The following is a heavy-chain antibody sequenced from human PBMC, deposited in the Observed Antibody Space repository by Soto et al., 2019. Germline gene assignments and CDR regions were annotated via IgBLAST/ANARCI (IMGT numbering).Heavy chain of an antibody. CDR2: IYGGGDT. CDR1: GFTVSSNY. Sequence: EEQLVETGGGLVQPGGSLRLSCVVSGFTVSSNYMSWVRQAPGGGLEWVSSIYGGGDTFYADSVKGRFTISRDNAKETLYLQMDSLRAEDTAVYFCGRDGDFDSWGLDHWGQGTLVTVSS. V-gene: IGHV3-53*02. D-gene: IGHD2-21*02. CDR3: GRDGDFDSWGLDH. J-gene: IGHJ4*02.